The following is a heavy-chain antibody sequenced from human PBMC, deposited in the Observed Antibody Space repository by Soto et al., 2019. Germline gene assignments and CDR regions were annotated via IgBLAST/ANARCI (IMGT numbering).Heavy chain of an antibody. CDR2: ISAYNGNT. Sequence: QVQLLQSGAEVKKPGASVKVSCKASGYTFTSYGISWVRQAPGQGLEWMGWISAYNGNTNYAQKLQGRVTMTTDTSTSTAYMELRSLRSDDTAVYYCALGRITMVRGVIRYYGMDVWGQGTTVTVSS. J-gene: IGHJ6*02. CDR1: GYTFTSYG. CDR3: ALGRITMVRGVIRYYGMDV. D-gene: IGHD3-10*01. V-gene: IGHV1-18*01.